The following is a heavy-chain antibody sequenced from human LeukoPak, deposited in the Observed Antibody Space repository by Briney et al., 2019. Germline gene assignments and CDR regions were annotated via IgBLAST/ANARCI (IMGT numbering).Heavy chain of an antibody. V-gene: IGHV4-59*01. J-gene: IGHJ4*02. CDR2: VHYSGTA. CDR3: ARGYGDFRVEGRYFHS. D-gene: IGHD4-17*01. CDR1: DGSITNYD. Sequence: SETLSLTCTVSDGSITNYDWSWVRQPPGKGLEFIGHVHYSGTANYNPSLRSRVTISIDTSKKHFFLKLKSVTAADTAVYYCARGYGDFRVEGRYFHSWGQGALVTVSS.